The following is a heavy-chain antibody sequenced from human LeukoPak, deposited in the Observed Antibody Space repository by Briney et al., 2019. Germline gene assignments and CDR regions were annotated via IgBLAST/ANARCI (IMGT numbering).Heavy chain of an antibody. CDR1: GGSFSGYY. V-gene: IGHV4-34*01. J-gene: IGHJ5*02. CDR3: ARDVNYYDSSGYPLP. CDR2: INHSGST. D-gene: IGHD3-22*01. Sequence: SQTLSLTCAVYGGSFSGYYWSWIRQPPGKGLEWIGEINHSGSTNYNPSLKSRVTISVDTSKNQFSLKLSFVTAADTAVYYCARDVNYYDSSGYPLPWGQGTLVTVSS.